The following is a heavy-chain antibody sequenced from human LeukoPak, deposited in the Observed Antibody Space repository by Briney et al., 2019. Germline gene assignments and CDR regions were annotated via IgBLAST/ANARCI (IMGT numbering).Heavy chain of an antibody. V-gene: IGHV3-9*01. CDR3: AIDDDYGGRGIFDY. CDR1: GFTFDDYA. CDR2: ISWNSGSI. J-gene: IGHJ4*02. D-gene: IGHD4-23*01. Sequence: GGSLRLSCAASGFTFDDYAMHWVRQAPGKGLEWVSGISWNSGSIGYADSVKGRFTISRDNAKNSLYLQMNSLRAEDTALYYCAIDDDYGGRGIFDYWGQGTLVTVSS.